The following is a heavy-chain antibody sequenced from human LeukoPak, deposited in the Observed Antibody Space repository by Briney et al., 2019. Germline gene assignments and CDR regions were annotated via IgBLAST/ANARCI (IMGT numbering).Heavy chain of an antibody. J-gene: IGHJ4*02. CDR2: IYSGGST. CDR1: GFTVSSNY. V-gene: IGHV3-53*01. Sequence: GGSLRLSCAASGFTVSSNYMSWVRQAPGKGLEWVSVIYSGGSTYYADSVKGRFTIARDNSKNTLYLQMNSLRAEDTAVYYCAKNPRSSGYYTIDYWGQGTLVTVPS. D-gene: IGHD3-22*01. CDR3: AKNPRSSGYYTIDY.